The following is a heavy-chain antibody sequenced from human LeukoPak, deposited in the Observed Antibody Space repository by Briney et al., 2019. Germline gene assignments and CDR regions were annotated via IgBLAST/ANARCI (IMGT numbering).Heavy chain of an antibody. Sequence: PGGSLRLSCAASGFTFSSYAMSWVRQAPGKGLEWVSAISGSGGSTYYAHSVKGRFTISRDNSKNTLYLQMNSLRAEDTAVYYCAKDSLSRDTIFGVVAPYGMDVWGQGTTVTVSS. CDR1: GFTFSSYA. D-gene: IGHD3-3*01. CDR2: ISGSGGST. CDR3: AKDSLSRDTIFGVVAPYGMDV. V-gene: IGHV3-23*01. J-gene: IGHJ6*02.